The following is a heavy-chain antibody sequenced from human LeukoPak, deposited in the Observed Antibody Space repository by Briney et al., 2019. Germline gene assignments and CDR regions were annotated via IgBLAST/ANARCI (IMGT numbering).Heavy chain of an antibody. CDR3: ARDLVEATTRGIDY. J-gene: IGHJ4*02. Sequence: GGSLRLSCAASGFAFSTYWMHWVRQAPGKGLVWVSHIRSDGSTTTYADSVKGRFTISRDNAKNSLYLQMNSLRADDTAVYYCARDLVEATTRGIDYWGQGTLVTVSS. CDR1: GFAFSTYW. CDR2: IRSDGSTT. V-gene: IGHV3-74*01. D-gene: IGHD5-12*01.